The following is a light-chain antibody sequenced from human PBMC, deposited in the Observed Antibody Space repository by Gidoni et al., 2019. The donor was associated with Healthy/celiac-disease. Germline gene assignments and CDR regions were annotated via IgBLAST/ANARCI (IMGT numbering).Light chain of an antibody. CDR1: SSNIGSNY. V-gene: IGLV1-47*01. Sequence: QSVLTQPPSASGTPGQRVTIPCSGSSSNIGSNYVDWYQPLPGTAPKLLNYRNNQRPSGVPDRFSGSKSGTSASLAISGLRSEDEADYYCAAWDDSLSGPVFGGGTKLTVL. CDR2: RNN. J-gene: IGLJ3*02. CDR3: AAWDDSLSGPV.